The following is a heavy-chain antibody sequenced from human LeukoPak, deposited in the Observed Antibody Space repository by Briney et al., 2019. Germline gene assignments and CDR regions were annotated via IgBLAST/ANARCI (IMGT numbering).Heavy chain of an antibody. CDR1: GGSISSGGYY. CDR2: IYYSGST. CDR3: AVSGTYYYDSSGPHGEYYFDY. V-gene: IGHV4-31*03. Sequence: SETLSLTCTVSGGSISSGGYYWSWIRQHPGKGLEWIGYIYYSGSTYYNPSLKSRVTISVDTSKNQFSLKLSSVTAADTAVYYCAVSGTYYYDSSGPHGEYYFDYWGQGTLVTVSS. D-gene: IGHD3-22*01. J-gene: IGHJ4*02.